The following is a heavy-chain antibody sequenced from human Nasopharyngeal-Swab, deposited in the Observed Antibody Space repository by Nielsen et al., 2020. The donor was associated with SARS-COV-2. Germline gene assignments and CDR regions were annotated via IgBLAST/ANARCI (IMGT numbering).Heavy chain of an antibody. J-gene: IGHJ4*02. CDR2: ISGSGGST. CDR3: VGDLGGYFDY. Sequence: GGSLRLSCAASGFTYSSYAVSWVRQAPGKGLEWVSAISGSGGSTYYADSVKGRFTISRDNSKDTLYLQMNSLRAEDTAVYYCVGDLGGYFDYWGQGTLVTVSS. V-gene: IGHV3-23*01. D-gene: IGHD3-10*01. CDR1: GFTYSSYA.